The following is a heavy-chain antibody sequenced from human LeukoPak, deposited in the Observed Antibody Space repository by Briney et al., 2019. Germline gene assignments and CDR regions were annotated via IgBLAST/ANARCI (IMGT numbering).Heavy chain of an antibody. CDR1: GGSISTYY. Sequence: SETLSLTCTVSGGSISTYYWSWIRQLPGKGLVWIGYIYYSGSTAYNPSLKSRVTISVDTSKSQFSLKLSSVTAADTAVYYCARHAPSDTTGWYYFDYWGQGTLVTVSS. CDR3: ARHAPSDTTGWYYFDY. J-gene: IGHJ4*02. CDR2: IYYSGST. D-gene: IGHD6-19*01. V-gene: IGHV4-59*08.